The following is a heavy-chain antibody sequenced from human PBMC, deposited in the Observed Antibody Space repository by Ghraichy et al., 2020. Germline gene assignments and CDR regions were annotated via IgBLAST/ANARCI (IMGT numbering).Heavy chain of an antibody. CDR1: GFTFSSYA. Sequence: GGSLRLSCAASGFTFSSYAMRWVRQAPGKGLEWVSAISGSGVSIYYADSVKGRFTISRDNSKNTLYLQMNSLRADDTAVYYCAKQRGSGSFLSYYYDMDVWGQGTTVTVSS. CDR3: AKQRGSGSFLSYYYDMDV. CDR2: ISGSGVSI. V-gene: IGHV3-23*01. D-gene: IGHD3-10*01. J-gene: IGHJ6*02.